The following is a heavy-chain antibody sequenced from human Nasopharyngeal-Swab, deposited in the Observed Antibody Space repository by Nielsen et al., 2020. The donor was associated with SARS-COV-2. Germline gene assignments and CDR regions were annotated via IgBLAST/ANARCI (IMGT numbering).Heavy chain of an antibody. CDR2: IYYSGST. CDR1: GGSISSYY. D-gene: IGHD6-19*01. Sequence: SETLSLTCTVSGGSISSYYWSWIRQPPGKGLEWIGYIYYSGSTNYNPSLKSRVTISVDPSKNQFSLKLSSVTAADTAVYYCARSLRGGSGWYEAYYYYGMDVWGQGTTVTVSS. V-gene: IGHV4-59*13. J-gene: IGHJ6*02. CDR3: ARSLRGGSGWYEAYYYYGMDV.